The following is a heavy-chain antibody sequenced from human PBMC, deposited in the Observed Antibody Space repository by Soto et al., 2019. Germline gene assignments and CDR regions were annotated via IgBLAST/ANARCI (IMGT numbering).Heavy chain of an antibody. CDR1: GFTFSTYA. J-gene: IGHJ6*02. CDR3: AKDGGGYNYGYVMLDKYYYGMDV. D-gene: IGHD5-18*01. Sequence: QVQLVESGGGVVQPGRSLRLSCAASGFTFSTYAMHWVRQAPGKGLEWVAVISYDGTNKYYADSVRGRFTISRDNSKNTLFVHINSLRAEDTAVYYCAKDGGGYNYGYVMLDKYYYGMDVWGQGTTVTVSS. CDR2: ISYDGTNK. V-gene: IGHV3-30-3*01.